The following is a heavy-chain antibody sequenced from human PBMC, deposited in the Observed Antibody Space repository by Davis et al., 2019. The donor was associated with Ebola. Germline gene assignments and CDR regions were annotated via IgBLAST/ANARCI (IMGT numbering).Heavy chain of an antibody. D-gene: IGHD2-2*01. CDR3: ARGYGPMEYQYNYYYGMDV. CDR1: GYTFTSYG. Sequence: AASVKVSCKASGYTFTSYGISWVRQAPGQGLEWMGGIIPIFGTANYAQKFQGRVTITADESTSTAYMELSSLRSEDTAVYYCARGYGPMEYQYNYYYGMDVWDQGTTVTVSS. CDR2: IIPIFGTA. V-gene: IGHV1-69*13. J-gene: IGHJ6*02.